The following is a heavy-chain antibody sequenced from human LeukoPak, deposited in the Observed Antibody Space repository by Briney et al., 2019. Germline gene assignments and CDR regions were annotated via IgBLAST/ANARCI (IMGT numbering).Heavy chain of an antibody. D-gene: IGHD3-22*01. CDR1: GFTFSSYA. CDR2: ISGSGGST. V-gene: IGHV3-23*01. J-gene: IGHJ4*02. CDR3: AKDHYYDSSGYYGSPYYFDY. Sequence: GGSLRLSCAASGFTFSSYAMSWVRQAPGKGLEWVSAISGSGGSTYYADSVKGRFTISRDNSKNTLYLQMNSLRAEDTAVYHCAKDHYYDSSGYYGSPYYFDYWGQGTLVTVSS.